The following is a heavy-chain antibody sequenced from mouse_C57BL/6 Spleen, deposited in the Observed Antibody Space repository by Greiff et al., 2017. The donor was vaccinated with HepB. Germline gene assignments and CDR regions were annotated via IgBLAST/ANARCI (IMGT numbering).Heavy chain of an antibody. D-gene: IGHD1-1*01. CDR1: GYTFTDYY. Sequence: EVQLQQSGPELVKPGASVKISCKASGYTFTDYYMNWVKQSHGKSLEWIGDINPNNGGTSYNQKFKGKATLTVDKSSSTAYMELRSLTSEDSAVYYCATMGGSSYYFDYWGQGTTLTVSS. J-gene: IGHJ2*01. CDR2: INPNNGGT. V-gene: IGHV1-26*01. CDR3: ATMGGSSYYFDY.